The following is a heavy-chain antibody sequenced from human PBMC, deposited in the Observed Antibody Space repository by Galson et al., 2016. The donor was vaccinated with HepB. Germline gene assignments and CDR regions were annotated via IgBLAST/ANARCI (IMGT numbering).Heavy chain of an antibody. CDR2: VYWDDDK. D-gene: IGHD4-11*01. Sequence: PALVKPTQTLTLTCTFSGFSLNTRGVGVGWIRQAPEKAPKWLALVYWDDDKRFSPSLQDRLTITKDTSKNQVVLTMTNLDPVDSGTYYCARSYTPKSYFALDVWGQGTTVTVS. V-gene: IGHV2-5*02. CDR1: GFSLNTRGVG. J-gene: IGHJ6*02. CDR3: ARSYTPKSYFALDV.